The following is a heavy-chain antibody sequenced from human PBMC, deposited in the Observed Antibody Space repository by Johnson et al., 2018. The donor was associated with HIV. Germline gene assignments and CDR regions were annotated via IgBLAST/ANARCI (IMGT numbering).Heavy chain of an antibody. CDR2: IKQDGSEK. Sequence: VQLVESGGGLVQPGGSLRLSCAASGFTFSSYGMHWVRQAPGKGLEWVANIKQDGSEKYYVDSVKGRFTISRDNAKNSLYLQMNSLRAEDTAVYYCARYSGSYRHDAFDIWGQGTMVTVSS. CDR1: GFTFSSYG. V-gene: IGHV3-7*01. D-gene: IGHD3-16*02. J-gene: IGHJ3*02. CDR3: ARYSGSYRHDAFDI.